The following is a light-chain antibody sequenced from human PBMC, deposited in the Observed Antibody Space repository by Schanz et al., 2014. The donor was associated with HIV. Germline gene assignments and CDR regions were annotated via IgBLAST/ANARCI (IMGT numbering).Light chain of an antibody. CDR2: ATS. Sequence: EIVLTQSPGSLSLSPGGRATLSCGASQRLSSSYLAWYQQKRDQPPRLVIYATSTRAAGIPDRFSGTGSGTDFTLTINRLEPEDCAVYYCQQYDRSSYTFGQGTKLEIK. CDR1: QRLSSSY. J-gene: IGKJ2*01. V-gene: IGKV3-20*01. CDR3: QQYDRSSYT.